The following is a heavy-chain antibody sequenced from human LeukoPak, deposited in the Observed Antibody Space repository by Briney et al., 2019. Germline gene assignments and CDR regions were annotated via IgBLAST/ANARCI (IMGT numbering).Heavy chain of an antibody. CDR1: GGSISSYY. CDR2: IYTSGST. Sequence: PSETLSLTCSVSGGSISSYYWSWIRQPAGKGLEWIGRIYTSGSTNYNPSLKSRVTISVDTSKNQFSLKLSSVTAADTAVYYRARDPSTGVDYWGQGTLVTVSS. J-gene: IGHJ4*02. D-gene: IGHD4-17*01. V-gene: IGHV4-4*07. CDR3: ARDPSTGVDY.